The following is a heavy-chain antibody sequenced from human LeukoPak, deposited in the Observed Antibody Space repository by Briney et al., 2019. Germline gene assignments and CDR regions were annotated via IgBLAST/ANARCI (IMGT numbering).Heavy chain of an antibody. D-gene: IGHD2-21*02. CDR2: IKSKTDGGTT. V-gene: IGHV3-15*01. Sequence: GGSLRLSCAASGFTVNSNYMSWVRQAPGKGLEWVGRIKSKTDGGTTDYAAPVKGRFTISRDDSKNTLYLQMNSLKTEDTAVYYCTTDWGVVVTAPNYDLTGGDYWGQGTLVTVSS. J-gene: IGHJ4*02. CDR1: GFTVNSNY. CDR3: TTDWGVVVTAPNYDLTGGDY.